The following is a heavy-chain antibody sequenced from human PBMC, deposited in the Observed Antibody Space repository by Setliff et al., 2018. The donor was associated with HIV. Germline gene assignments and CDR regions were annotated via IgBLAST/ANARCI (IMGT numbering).Heavy chain of an antibody. CDR2: IYNSG. CDR3: ARVFPHPYGNSWFDT. V-gene: IGHV4-59*11. Sequence: SETLSLTCSVSGGSIGSHYWSWIRQPPGKGLEWIGYIYNSGNYNPSLKSRAIMAVDTSKNECSLKLSSVTAADTAVYYCARVFPHPYGNSWFDTWGQGILVTVSS. CDR1: GGSIGSHY. J-gene: IGHJ5*02. D-gene: IGHD3-16*01.